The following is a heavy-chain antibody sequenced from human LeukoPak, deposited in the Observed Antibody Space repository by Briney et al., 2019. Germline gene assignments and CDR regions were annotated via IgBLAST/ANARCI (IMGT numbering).Heavy chain of an antibody. CDR2: IYYSGST. D-gene: IGHD5-12*01. Sequence: MASQTLSLTCTVSGGSISSGTYYWSWIRQPAGKGLEWIGYIYYSGSTNYNPSLKSRVTISVDTSKNQFSLKLSSVTAADTAVYYCARHIVATIFDYWGQGTLVTVSS. CDR3: ARHIVATIFDY. CDR1: GGSISSGTYY. V-gene: IGHV4-61*10. J-gene: IGHJ4*02.